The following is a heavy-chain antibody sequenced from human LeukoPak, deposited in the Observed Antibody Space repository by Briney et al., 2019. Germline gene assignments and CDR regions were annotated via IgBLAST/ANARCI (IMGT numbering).Heavy chain of an antibody. Sequence: GGSLRLSCAASGFTFSSYSMNWVRQAPGKGLEWVSSISSSSSYIYYADSVKGRFTISRDNSKNTLYLQMNSLRAEDTAVYYCARSPSNTYYYDSSGPMNGPLDYWGQGTLVTVSS. CDR3: ARSPSNTYYYDSSGPMNGPLDY. CDR2: ISSSSSYI. CDR1: GFTFSSYS. V-gene: IGHV3-21*01. D-gene: IGHD3-22*01. J-gene: IGHJ4*02.